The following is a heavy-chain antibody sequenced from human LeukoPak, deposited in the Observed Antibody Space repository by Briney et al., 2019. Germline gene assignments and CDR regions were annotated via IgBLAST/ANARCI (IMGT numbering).Heavy chain of an antibody. Sequence: SDTLSLTCAVSGYSISSSNYWAWIRQPPGKGLEWIGHIYYSGGIYYNPSLKSRVTTSVDTSKNQFSLKLSSVTAVDTAVYYCARKATTGPTKAAFDIWGQGTMVTVSS. J-gene: IGHJ3*02. CDR1: GYSISSSNY. V-gene: IGHV4-28*05. CDR3: ARKATTGPTKAAFDI. CDR2: IYYSGGI. D-gene: IGHD4-17*01.